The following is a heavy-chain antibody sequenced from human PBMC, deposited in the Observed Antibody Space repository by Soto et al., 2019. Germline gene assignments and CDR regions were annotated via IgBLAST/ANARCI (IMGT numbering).Heavy chain of an antibody. CDR2: IIPFIGTA. J-gene: IGHJ6*02. Sequence: QVQLVQSGAEVKKPGSSVTVSCKASGGTFSSYAISWVRQAPGQGREWIGRIIPFIGTANYAKKFQGRVTITADEATRKAYMELTSLRSEDTAVYYCARVVMTTVPASYYYGMDVWGQGNTVTVSS. CDR1: GGTFSSYA. V-gene: IGHV1-69*18. CDR3: ARVVMTTVPASYYYGMDV. D-gene: IGHD4-4*01.